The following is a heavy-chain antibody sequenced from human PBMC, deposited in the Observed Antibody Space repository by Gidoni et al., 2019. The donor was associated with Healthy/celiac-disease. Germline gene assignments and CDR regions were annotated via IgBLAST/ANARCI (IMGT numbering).Heavy chain of an antibody. Sequence: QLQLQESGPGLVKPSETLSLTCTVSGGSISSSSYYWGWIRPPPGKGLECIGSIYYSGSTYYNPSLKSRVTISVDTSKNQFSLKLSSVTAADTAVYYCARGKGIDFWSGYYFDYWGQGTLVTVSS. J-gene: IGHJ4*02. CDR3: ARGKGIDFWSGYYFDY. V-gene: IGHV4-39*07. D-gene: IGHD3-3*01. CDR1: GGSISSSSYY. CDR2: IYYSGST.